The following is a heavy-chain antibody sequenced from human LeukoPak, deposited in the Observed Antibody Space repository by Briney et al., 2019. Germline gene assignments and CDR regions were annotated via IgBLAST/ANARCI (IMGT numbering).Heavy chain of an antibody. J-gene: IGHJ4*02. Sequence: GGSLRLSCAASGFTFSSYAMHWVRQAPGKGLEWVANIKQDGSDKYFVDSVKGRFTISRDNAKNSLYLQMNSLRAEDTAVYYCARDWAAGLRLPKYYFDYWGQGTLVTVSS. CDR1: GFTFSSYA. D-gene: IGHD5/OR15-5a*01. CDR3: ARDWAAGLRLPKYYFDY. CDR2: IKQDGSDK. V-gene: IGHV3-7*04.